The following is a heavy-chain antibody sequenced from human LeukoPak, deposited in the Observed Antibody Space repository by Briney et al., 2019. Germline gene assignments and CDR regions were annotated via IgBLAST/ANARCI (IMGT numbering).Heavy chain of an antibody. D-gene: IGHD2-15*01. CDR3: ARFMVVLGTYYYGLDV. CDR1: GFTFDDYA. J-gene: IGHJ6*02. Sequence: GGSLRLSCAASGFTFDDYAMHWVRQAPGKGLEWVSGISWNSGSIGYADSVKGRFTISRDNAKNSLYLQMNSLRAEDTALYYCARFMVVLGTYYYGLDVWGQGTTVTVSS. CDR2: ISWNSGSI. V-gene: IGHV3-9*01.